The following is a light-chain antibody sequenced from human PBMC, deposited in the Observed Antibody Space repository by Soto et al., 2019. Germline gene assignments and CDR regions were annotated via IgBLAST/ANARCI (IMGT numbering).Light chain of an antibody. Sequence: EIVLTQSPATLSLSPGERATLSCRASQSVSSYLAWYQQKPGQAPRLLIYDASNRATGIPARFSGSGSGKDFTLTISSLEPEDFAVYYCQQRSNWPTITFGGGTKVEIK. J-gene: IGKJ4*01. CDR2: DAS. CDR1: QSVSSY. CDR3: QQRSNWPTIT. V-gene: IGKV3-11*01.